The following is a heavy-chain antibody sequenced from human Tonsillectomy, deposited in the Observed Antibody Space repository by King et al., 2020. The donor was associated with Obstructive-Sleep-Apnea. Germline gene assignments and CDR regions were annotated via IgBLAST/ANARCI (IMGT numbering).Heavy chain of an antibody. CDR1: GFSFTYYA. CDR2: IGYDGSNQ. J-gene: IGHJ4*02. V-gene: IGHV3-30*02. Sequence: VQLVESGGGVVQPGGSLRLSCAASGFSFTYYAMHWVRQAPGKGLEWVTFIGYDGSNQYYADSVKGRFTISRDNSKNTLYLQMNNLRAEDTAVYYCAKDKDSIAYWGQGTLVTVSS. D-gene: IGHD6-13*01. CDR3: AKDKDSIAY.